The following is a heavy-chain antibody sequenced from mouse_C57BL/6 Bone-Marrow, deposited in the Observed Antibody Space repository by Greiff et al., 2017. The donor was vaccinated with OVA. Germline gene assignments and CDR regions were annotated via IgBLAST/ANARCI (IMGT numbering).Heavy chain of an antibody. V-gene: IGHV1-72*01. J-gene: IGHJ1*03. CDR1: GYTFTSYW. CDR2: IDPNSGGT. Sequence: VQLQQPGAELVKPGASVKLSCKASGYTFTSYWMHWVKQRPGRGLEWIGRIDPNSGGTKYNEKFKSKATLTVDKPSSTAYMQLSSLTSEDSAVYYCARSTTTVVATGYFDVWGTGTTVTVSS. D-gene: IGHD1-1*01. CDR3: ARSTTTVVATGYFDV.